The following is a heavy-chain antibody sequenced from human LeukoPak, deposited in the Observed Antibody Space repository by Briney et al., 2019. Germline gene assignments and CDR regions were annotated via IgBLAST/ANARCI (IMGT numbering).Heavy chain of an antibody. J-gene: IGHJ4*02. V-gene: IGHV3-30*04. CDR1: GFTFSDFT. CDR3: ARAHGFSLRWYYFDY. D-gene: IGHD3-3*01. Sequence: PGGSLRLSCAASGFTFSDFTMHWVRQAPGKGLQWVSFISYDGSKKYCADSVKGRLTISRDNSKNTLYLQMNSLRYEDTGVYYCARAHGFSLRWYYFDYWGQGTLLTVSS. CDR2: ISYDGSKK.